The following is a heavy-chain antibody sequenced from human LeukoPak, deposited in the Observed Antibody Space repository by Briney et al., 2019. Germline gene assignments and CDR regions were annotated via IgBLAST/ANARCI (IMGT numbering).Heavy chain of an antibody. J-gene: IGHJ4*02. Sequence: PSGGSLRLSCAASGFTFSSYAMHWVRQAPGKGLEWVAVMSYDGSNKYYADSVKGRFTISSDNSKNTLYLQMNSLRAEDTAVYYCAREGGAFDYRGQGTLVTVSS. V-gene: IGHV3-30-3*01. D-gene: IGHD3-16*01. CDR3: AREGGAFDY. CDR1: GFTFSSYA. CDR2: MSYDGSNK.